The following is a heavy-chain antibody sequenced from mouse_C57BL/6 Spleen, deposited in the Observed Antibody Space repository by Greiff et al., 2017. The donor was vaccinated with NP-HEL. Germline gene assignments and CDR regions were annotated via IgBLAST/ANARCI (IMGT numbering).Heavy chain of an antibody. CDR2: IYPGSGST. CDR1: GYTFTSYW. Sequence: QVQLQQPGAELVKPGASVKMSCKASGYTFTSYWITWAKQRPGQGLEWIGDIYPGSGSTNYNEKFKSKATLTVDTSSSTAYMQLSSLTSEDSAVYYCARRELGDGDAMDYWGQGTSVTVSS. V-gene: IGHV1-55*01. J-gene: IGHJ4*01. CDR3: ARRELGDGDAMDY. D-gene: IGHD2-3*01.